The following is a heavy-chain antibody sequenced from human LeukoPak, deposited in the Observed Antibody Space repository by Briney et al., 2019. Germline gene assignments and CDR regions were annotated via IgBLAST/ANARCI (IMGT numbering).Heavy chain of an antibody. V-gene: IGHV1-8*01. CDR3: ARNDKKSYEADY. CDR2: MNPNSGNT. J-gene: IGHJ4*02. CDR1: GYTFTSYD. D-gene: IGHD3-16*01. Sequence: ASVKVSCKASGYTFTSYDINWVRQATGQGLEWLGWMNPNSGNTGYAQKFQGRVTMTRDTSISTAYMELSSLRSEDTAMYYCARNDKKSYEADYWGQGTLVTVSS.